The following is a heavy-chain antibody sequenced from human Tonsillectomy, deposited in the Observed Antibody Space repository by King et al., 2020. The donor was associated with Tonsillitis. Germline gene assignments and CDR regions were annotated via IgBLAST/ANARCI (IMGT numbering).Heavy chain of an antibody. V-gene: IGHV1-69*01. CDR2: IIPIFGTT. CDR3: ARVGGKNEDYYFYYGMDV. J-gene: IGHJ6*02. CDR1: GGTFSSYA. Sequence: QLVQSGAEVKKPGSSVKVSCKASGGTFSSYAISWVRQAPGQGLEWMGGIIPIFGTTNYAQKFQGRVTITADESTSTAYMDLSSLRSEDTAVYYCARVGGKNEDYYFYYGMDVWGQGTTVTVSS. D-gene: IGHD3-16*01.